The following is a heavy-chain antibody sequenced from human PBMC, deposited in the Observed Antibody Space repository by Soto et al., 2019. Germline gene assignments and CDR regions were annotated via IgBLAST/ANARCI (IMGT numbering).Heavy chain of an antibody. J-gene: IGHJ6*02. V-gene: IGHV3-23*01. D-gene: IGHD6-13*01. Sequence: EVQLLESGGGLLQPGGSLRLSCAASGFTFSNYAMSWVRQAPGKGLEWVSIISGNGRSTYYADSVQGRFSVSRDKSKNTLYVQMNSVRAEDTATYYCAKIEYASSWYYYGMDVWGQGTTVTVSS. CDR2: ISGNGRST. CDR1: GFTFSNYA. CDR3: AKIEYASSWYYYGMDV.